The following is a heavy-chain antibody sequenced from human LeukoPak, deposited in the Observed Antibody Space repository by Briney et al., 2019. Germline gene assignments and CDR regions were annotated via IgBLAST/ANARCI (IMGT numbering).Heavy chain of an antibody. Sequence: ASVKVSCKASGGTFSSYAISWVRQAPGQGLEWMGWISAYNGNTNYAQKLQGRVTMTTDTSTSTAYMELRSLRSDDTAVYYCARDFTTVTLLGYWGQGTLVTVSS. V-gene: IGHV1-18*01. CDR3: ARDFTTVTLLGY. CDR1: GGTFSSYA. CDR2: ISAYNGNT. J-gene: IGHJ4*02. D-gene: IGHD4-17*01.